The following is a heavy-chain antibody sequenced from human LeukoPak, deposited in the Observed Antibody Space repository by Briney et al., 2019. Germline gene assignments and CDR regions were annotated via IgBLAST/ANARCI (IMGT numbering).Heavy chain of an antibody. J-gene: IGHJ4*02. V-gene: IGHV3-74*03. D-gene: IGHD1-14*01. Sequence: GGSLRLSCAAAGFTFSDYWMHWVRQVPGKGLVWVSRINTSGSSTTYAESVKGRFTISRDNAKNTLYLQMDSLRAEDTGVYYCARSNHADDFWGQGTLVTVSS. CDR1: GFTFSDYW. CDR2: INTSGSST. CDR3: ARSNHADDF.